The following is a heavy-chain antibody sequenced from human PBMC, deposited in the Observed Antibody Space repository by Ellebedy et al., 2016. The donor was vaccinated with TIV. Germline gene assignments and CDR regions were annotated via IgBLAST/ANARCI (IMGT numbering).Heavy chain of an antibody. V-gene: IGHV3-7*01. CDR2: IKEDGREK. D-gene: IGHD2-15*01. CDR3: AVRPLAPNYFDS. CDR1: GFSLSTHW. J-gene: IGHJ4*02. Sequence: GESLKISCEVSGFSLSTHWMRWVRQAPGKGLEWAANIKEDGREKYYADSVKGRFTISRDNAKNSLYLQMNSLRGEDTAVYYCAVRPLAPNYFDSWGRGTLVTVSS.